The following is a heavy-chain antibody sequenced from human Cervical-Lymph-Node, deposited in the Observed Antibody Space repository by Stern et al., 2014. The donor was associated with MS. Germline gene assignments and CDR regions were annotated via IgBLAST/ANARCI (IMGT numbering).Heavy chain of an antibody. CDR3: ARGHIPYAYNYLFDY. V-gene: IGHV3-33*01. CDR2: AWYDGSTA. CDR1: GFTFSSYG. J-gene: IGHJ4*02. Sequence: VQLVESGGGVVQPGTSLILSCAASGFTFSSYGMHWVRQAPGKGLEWVALAWYDGSTAYYTNSVKGRFTISRDNSKNTLSLQMNSLTAEDTAVYYCARGHIPYAYNYLFDYWGQGTLVTVSS. D-gene: IGHD5-24*01.